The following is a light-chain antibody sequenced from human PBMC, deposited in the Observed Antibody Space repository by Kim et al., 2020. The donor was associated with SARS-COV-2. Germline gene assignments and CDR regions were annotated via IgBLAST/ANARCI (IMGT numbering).Light chain of an antibody. V-gene: IGKV1D-13*01. CDR2: DVS. CDR1: QDITTA. Sequence: GDRVTSTCRASQDITTALAWYQQKPGKTPKLLMYDVSTLESGVPSRFSGSGSGTDFTLTIGSLQPEDFATYYCQQFKNYPRTFGQGTKVDIK. CDR3: QQFKNYPRT. J-gene: IGKJ1*01.